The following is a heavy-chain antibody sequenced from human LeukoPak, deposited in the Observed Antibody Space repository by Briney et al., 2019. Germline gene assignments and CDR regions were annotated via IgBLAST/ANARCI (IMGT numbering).Heavy chain of an antibody. CDR2: ISGSGGST. D-gene: IGHD6-6*01. Sequence: GGSLRLSCAASGFTFSSYAMSWVHQAPGKGLEWVSAISGSGGSTYYADSVKGRFTISRDNSKNTLYLQMNSLRADDTAVYYCAKGQLVRGEFDYWGQGTLATVSS. V-gene: IGHV3-23*01. J-gene: IGHJ4*02. CDR1: GFTFSSYA. CDR3: AKGQLVRGEFDY.